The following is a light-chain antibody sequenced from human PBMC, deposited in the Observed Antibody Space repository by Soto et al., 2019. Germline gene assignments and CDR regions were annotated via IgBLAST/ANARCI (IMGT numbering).Light chain of an antibody. CDR3: QHYHSWPCT. V-gene: IGKV4-1*01. J-gene: IGKJ1*01. CDR1: PSVLSRSNNKNC. Sequence: IVMTQAPESLDVSLGERAPSNCKSSPSVLSRSNNKNCLAWYQQKSGQPPKLLIYCASARESGVPDRFSGSGSETDFTLTISSLQAEDVAVYYCQHYHSWPCTFGQGTRVEIK. CDR2: CAS.